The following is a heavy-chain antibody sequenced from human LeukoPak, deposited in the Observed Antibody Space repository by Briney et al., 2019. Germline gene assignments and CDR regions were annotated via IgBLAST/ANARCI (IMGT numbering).Heavy chain of an antibody. V-gene: IGHV3-30*02. CDR2: IRYDGSNK. Sequence: GGSLRLSCAASGFTFSSYGMHWVRQAPGKGLEWVALIRYDGSNKYYADSVKGRFTISRDNSKNTLYLQMNSLRAEDTAVYYCAKDRKIFGVVKNHLRFRGQGTLVTVSS. CDR3: AKDRKIFGVVKNHLRF. D-gene: IGHD3-3*01. J-gene: IGHJ4*02. CDR1: GFTFSSYG.